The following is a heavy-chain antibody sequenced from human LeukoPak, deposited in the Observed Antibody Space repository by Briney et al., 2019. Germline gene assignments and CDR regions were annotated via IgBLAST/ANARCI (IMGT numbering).Heavy chain of an antibody. V-gene: IGHV3-33*01. CDR1: GFTFSSYG. J-gene: IGHJ4*02. D-gene: IGHD6-13*01. CDR2: IWYDGSSK. CDR3: ARGNVVAAAGDY. Sequence: GGSLRLSCAASGFTFSSYGMHWVRQAPGKGLEWVAVIWYDGSSKYYADSVKGRFTISRDNSKNTLYLQMNSLRAEDTAVYYCARGNVVAAAGDYWGQGTLATVSS.